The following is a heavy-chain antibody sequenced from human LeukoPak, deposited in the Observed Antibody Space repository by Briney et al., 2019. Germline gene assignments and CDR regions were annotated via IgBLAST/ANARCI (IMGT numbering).Heavy chain of an antibody. J-gene: IGHJ6*02. CDR2: IRHDGSDK. CDR1: GFTFSSYG. V-gene: IGHV3-30*02. CDR3: ATDNPDYGDYFSDYYGMDV. D-gene: IGHD4-17*01. Sequence: PGGSLRLSCAASGFTFSSYGMHWVRQAPGKGLEWVAFIRHDGSDKYYADSVKGRFTISRDNYKNTLHLQMNSLKAEDTAVYYCATDNPDYGDYFSDYYGMDVWGQGTTVTVSS.